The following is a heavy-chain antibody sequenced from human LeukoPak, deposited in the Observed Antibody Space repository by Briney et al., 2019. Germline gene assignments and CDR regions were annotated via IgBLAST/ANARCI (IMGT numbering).Heavy chain of an antibody. CDR3: ARGESFAFDV. V-gene: IGHV3-23*01. Sequence: GGSLRLSCVGSGFIFSSYDMGWVRQAPGKGLEWVLSISRAGDRTYYEDSVKGRFTISRDNSRNTMYLQMNSLRAEDTAVYYCARGESFAFDVWGQGTMVTVSS. CDR1: GFIFSSYD. J-gene: IGHJ3*01. CDR2: ISRAGDRT.